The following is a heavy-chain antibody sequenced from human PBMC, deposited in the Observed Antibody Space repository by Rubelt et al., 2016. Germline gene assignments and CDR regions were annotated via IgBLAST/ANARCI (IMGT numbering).Heavy chain of an antibody. J-gene: IGHJ5*02. CDR1: GGSITSYY. V-gene: IGHV4-4*07. Sequence: QVQLQESGPGLVKPSETLSLTCTVSGGSITSYYWSWIRQPAGKGLEWIGRISTSGSTNYNPSLKSRVTMSVDTSKNQCSLKLTAVTAADTAVDYWAMVQDPRYNWCDPWGQGARVTVSS. CDR3: AMVQDPRYNWCDP. CDR2: ISTSGST.